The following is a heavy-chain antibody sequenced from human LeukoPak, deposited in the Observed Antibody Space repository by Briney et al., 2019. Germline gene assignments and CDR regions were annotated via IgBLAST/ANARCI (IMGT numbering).Heavy chain of an antibody. CDR1: GFSLSTSGMR. D-gene: IGHD4-11*01. J-gene: IGHJ6*03. V-gene: IGHV4-4*02. Sequence: SGPALVKPTQTLTLTCTFSGFSLSTSGMRVSWIRQPPGKGLEWIGEINHSGSTNYNPSLKSRVTISVDTSKNQFSLKLSSVTAADTAVYYCARVSRGGHSNYVRWARKDYYYYYMDVWGKGTTVTVSS. CDR2: INHSGST. CDR3: ARVSRGGHSNYVRWARKDYYYYYMDV.